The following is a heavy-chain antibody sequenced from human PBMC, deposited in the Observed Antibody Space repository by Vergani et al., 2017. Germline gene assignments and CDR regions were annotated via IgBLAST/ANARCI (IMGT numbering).Heavy chain of an antibody. Sequence: QVQLQESGPGLVKPSETLSLTCTVSGGSISSYYWSWIRQPPGKGLEWIGYIYYSGSTNYNPSLKSRVTISVDTSKNQFSLKLSSVTAADTAVYYCARATASIVVGPAARVQSYYYYYMDVWGKGTTVTVSS. V-gene: IGHV4-59*01. CDR2: IYYSGST. CDR1: GGSISSYY. D-gene: IGHD2-2*01. CDR3: ARATASIVVGPAARVQSYYYYYMDV. J-gene: IGHJ6*03.